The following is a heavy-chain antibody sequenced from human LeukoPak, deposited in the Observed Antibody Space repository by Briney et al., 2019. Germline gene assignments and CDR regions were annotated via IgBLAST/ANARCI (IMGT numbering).Heavy chain of an antibody. Sequence: GGSLRLSCAASGFTFSSYWMHWVRQAPGRGLVWVSRISSDGSAITYADSVKGRFTISRDNAKNTLYLQMNSLRAEDTAVYYCARDPAEWELPSDCWGQGTLVTVSS. CDR2: ISSDGSAI. J-gene: IGHJ4*02. V-gene: IGHV3-74*01. CDR3: ARDPAEWELPSDC. CDR1: GFTFSSYW. D-gene: IGHD1-26*01.